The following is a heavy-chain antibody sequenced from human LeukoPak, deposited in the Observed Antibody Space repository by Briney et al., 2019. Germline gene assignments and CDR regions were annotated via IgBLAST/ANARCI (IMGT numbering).Heavy chain of an antibody. J-gene: IGHJ4*02. CDR1: GFTFSSYG. D-gene: IGHD2-15*01. CDR2: ISSIDGST. V-gene: IGHV3-23*01. Sequence: GGTLRLSCAASGFTFSSYGMSWVRQAPGKGLEWVSGISSIDGSTYYADSVKGRFTVSRDNSKNTLYLQMNSLRAEDTAVYYCARDVSDIVVVVAATIDYWGQGTLVTVSS. CDR3: ARDVSDIVVVVAATIDY.